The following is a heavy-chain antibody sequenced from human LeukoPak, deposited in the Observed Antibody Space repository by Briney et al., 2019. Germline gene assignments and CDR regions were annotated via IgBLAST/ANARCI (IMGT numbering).Heavy chain of an antibody. V-gene: IGHV4-39*01. Sequence: PSETLSLTCTVSGGSISSSSYYWGWIRQPPGKGLEWIGSIYYSGSTYYNPSLKSRVTISVDTSKNQFSLKLSSVTAADTAVYYCARLYGDSPGRDYWGQGTLVTVSS. J-gene: IGHJ4*02. CDR2: IYYSGST. D-gene: IGHD4-17*01. CDR3: ARLYGDSPGRDY. CDR1: GGSISSSSYY.